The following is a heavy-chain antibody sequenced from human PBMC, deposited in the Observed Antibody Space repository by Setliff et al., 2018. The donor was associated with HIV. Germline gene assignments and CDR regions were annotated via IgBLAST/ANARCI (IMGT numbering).Heavy chain of an antibody. J-gene: IGHJ3*02. CDR2: IHYSGTT. Sequence: PSETLSLTCTVSGGSISSNSYFWGWIRQPPGKGLEWIGYIHYSGTTKSNASLRRRVAMSVDTSKNQLSLNLTSVTAADTAMYYCVRVDRVESAFDIWGQGAMVTVSS. D-gene: IGHD3-9*01. V-gene: IGHV4-61*05. CDR3: VRVDRVESAFDI. CDR1: GGSISSNSYF.